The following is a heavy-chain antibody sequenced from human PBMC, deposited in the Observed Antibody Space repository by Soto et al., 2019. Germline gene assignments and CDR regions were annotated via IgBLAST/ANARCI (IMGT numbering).Heavy chain of an antibody. CDR1: GDSVSRNSAA. V-gene: IGHV6-1*01. D-gene: IGHD6-19*01. J-gene: IGHJ6*01. CDR3: AREEQWLAHGNGMDV. CDR2: TYYRSKWYN. Sequence: SQALSLTCAISGDSVSRNSAAWNWIRQSPSRGLEWLGRTYYRSKWYNDYAVSVKSRITINPDTSKNQFSLQLNSVTPEDTAVYFCAREEQWLAHGNGMDVRGQGTTVPVFS.